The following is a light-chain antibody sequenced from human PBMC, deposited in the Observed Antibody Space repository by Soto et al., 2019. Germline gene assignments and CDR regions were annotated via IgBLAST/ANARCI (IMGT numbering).Light chain of an antibody. J-gene: IGKJ3*01. CDR1: QSLLHGTGYNY. V-gene: IGKV2-28*01. CDR3: MHVLQTPVT. CDR2: LGS. Sequence: DIVMTQSPLSLLVTPGEPASISCRSSQSLLHGTGYNYLDWYLQKPGQSPQLLIQLGSMRASGVPDRLSGSGSGTDFTLKISRVEAEDFGVYYCMHVLQTPVTFGPGTKVEI.